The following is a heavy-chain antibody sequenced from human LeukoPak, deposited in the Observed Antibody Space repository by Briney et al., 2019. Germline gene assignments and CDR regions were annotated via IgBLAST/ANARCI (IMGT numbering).Heavy chain of an antibody. D-gene: IGHD6-13*01. CDR3: AREEIRGSSFDY. CDR1: GGSFSGYY. Sequence: SETLSLTCAVYGGSFSGYYWSWIRQPAGKGLEWIGRIYTSGSTNYNPSLKSRVTMSVDTSKNRFSLKLSSVTAADTAVYYCAREEIRGSSFDYWGQGTLVTVSS. CDR2: IYTSGST. J-gene: IGHJ4*02. V-gene: IGHV4-4*07.